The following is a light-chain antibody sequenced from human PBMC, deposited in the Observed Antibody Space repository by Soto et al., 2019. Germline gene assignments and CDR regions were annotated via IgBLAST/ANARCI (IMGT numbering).Light chain of an antibody. V-gene: IGKV1-17*01. Sequence: DIEMTQSPSSLSASVGDRVIITCRASQGIGDDLGWYQQKPGKAPNRLIYAASSLQSGVPSRFSGSGSGTDFTLTISSLQPDDFASYYCLQHNTYPWTFGPGTKVEV. J-gene: IGKJ1*01. CDR2: AAS. CDR3: LQHNTYPWT. CDR1: QGIGDD.